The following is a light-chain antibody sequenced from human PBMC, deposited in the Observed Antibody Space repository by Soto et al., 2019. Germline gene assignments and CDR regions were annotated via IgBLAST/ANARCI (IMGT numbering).Light chain of an antibody. CDR3: AAWDDSLNGWV. CDR1: SSNIGSNT. Sequence: QSVLTQPPSASGTPGQGVTISCSGSSSNIGSNTVSWYQQLPGTAPKLLIYSNNQRPSGVPDRFSGSKSGTSASLAMSGLQSENEADYYCAAWDDSLNGWVFGGGTKLTVL. CDR2: SNN. J-gene: IGLJ3*02. V-gene: IGLV1-44*01.